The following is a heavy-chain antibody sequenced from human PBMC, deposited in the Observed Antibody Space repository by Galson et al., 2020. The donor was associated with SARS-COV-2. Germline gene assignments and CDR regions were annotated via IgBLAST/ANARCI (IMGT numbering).Heavy chain of an antibody. CDR3: ARTVIDVTVCYVDS. V-gene: IGHV4-30-2*01. CDR2: IHHSGST. Sequence: SETLSLTCTVSGGSMSSGGYSWSWIRHPPGKALEWIGYIHHSGSTYYSPSPKSRITISVDKSKNQFSLNLSSVTAADTAVFYCARTVIDVTVCYVDSWGQGILVTVSS. CDR1: GGSMSSGGYS. D-gene: IGHD2-8*01. J-gene: IGHJ4*02.